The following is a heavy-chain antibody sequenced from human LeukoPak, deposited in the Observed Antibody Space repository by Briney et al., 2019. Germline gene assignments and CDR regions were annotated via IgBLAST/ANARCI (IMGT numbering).Heavy chain of an antibody. CDR2: ISAYNGNT. J-gene: IGHJ4*02. CDR3: ASSTVTTTGLDY. D-gene: IGHD4-11*01. CDR1: GYTFTSYG. Sequence: ASVKVSCKASGYTFTSYGISWVRQAPGQGLEWMGWISAYNGNTNCAQKLQGRVTMTTDTSTSTAYMELRSLRSDDTAVYYCASSTVTTTGLDYWGQGTLVTVSS. V-gene: IGHV1-18*01.